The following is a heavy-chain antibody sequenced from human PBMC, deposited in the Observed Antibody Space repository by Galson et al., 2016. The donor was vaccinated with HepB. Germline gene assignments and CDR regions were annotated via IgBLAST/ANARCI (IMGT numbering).Heavy chain of an antibody. CDR3: ARGGGYYYDSSGYGPDYYHGMDV. Sequence: SLRLSCAASGFTFSSYSMNWVRQAPGRGLEWVSSITTTSSYKFYADSLKGRVSISRDNAKNSLYLQMSSLRVDDTAVYYCARGGGYYYDSSGYGPDYYHGMDVWGQGTTVTVSS. D-gene: IGHD3-22*01. J-gene: IGHJ6*02. V-gene: IGHV3-21*01. CDR2: ITTTSSYK. CDR1: GFTFSSYS.